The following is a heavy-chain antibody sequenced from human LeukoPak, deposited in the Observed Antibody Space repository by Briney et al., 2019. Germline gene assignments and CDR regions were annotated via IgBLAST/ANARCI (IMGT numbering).Heavy chain of an antibody. CDR2: INTNTGNP. V-gene: IGHV7-4-1*02. CDR1: GYTFTSYA. D-gene: IGHD2-21*02. J-gene: IGHJ3*02. CDR3: ARDSGPLAYCGGDCYPNAFDI. Sequence: EASVTVSCKASGYTFTSYAMNWVRQAPGQGLEWMGWINTNTGNPTYAQGFTGRFVFSLDTSVSTAYLQISSLKAEDTAVYYCARDSGPLAYCGGDCYPNAFDIWGQGTMVTASS.